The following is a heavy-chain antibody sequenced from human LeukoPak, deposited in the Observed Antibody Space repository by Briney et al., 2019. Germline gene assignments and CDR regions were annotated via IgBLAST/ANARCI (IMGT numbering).Heavy chain of an antibody. CDR3: AKVSSWSNFDY. J-gene: IGHJ4*02. D-gene: IGHD6-13*01. Sequence: PGRSLRLSCAASGFTFDDYAMHWVRQAPGKGLEWVSGISWNSGSIGYADSVKGRFTISRDNAKNSLYLQMNSLRAEDTALYYCAKVSSWSNFDYWGQGTLVTVSS. CDR2: ISWNSGSI. CDR1: GFTFDDYA. V-gene: IGHV3-9*01.